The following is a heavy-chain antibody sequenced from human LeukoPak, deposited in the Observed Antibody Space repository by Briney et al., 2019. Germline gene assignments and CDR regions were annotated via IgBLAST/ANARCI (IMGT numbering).Heavy chain of an antibody. D-gene: IGHD5-12*01. V-gene: IGHV4-59*12. CDR3: ARGLAAAYDYNWLDP. J-gene: IGHJ5*02. Sequence: SETLSLTCTVSGGSISSYYWSWIRQPPGKGLEWIGYIYYSGSTNYNPSLQSRVTMSVDMSKNQFSLKLTSVTAADTAVYFCARGLAAAYDYNWLDPWGQGILVTVSS. CDR1: GGSISSYY. CDR2: IYYSGST.